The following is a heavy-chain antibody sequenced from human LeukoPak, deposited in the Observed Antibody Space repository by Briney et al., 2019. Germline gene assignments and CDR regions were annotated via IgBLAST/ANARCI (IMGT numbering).Heavy chain of an antibody. V-gene: IGHV4-59*01. CDR2: IYYSGST. CDR3: ARRSYYDSSGYYTSPDAFDI. J-gene: IGHJ3*02. D-gene: IGHD3-22*01. Sequence: SETLSLTCTVSGGSISSYYWSWIRQPPGKGLEWIGYIYYSGSTNYNPSLKSRVTISVDTSKNQFSLKLSSVTAADTAVYYCARRSYYDSSGYYTSPDAFDIWGQGTMVTVSS. CDR1: GGSISSYY.